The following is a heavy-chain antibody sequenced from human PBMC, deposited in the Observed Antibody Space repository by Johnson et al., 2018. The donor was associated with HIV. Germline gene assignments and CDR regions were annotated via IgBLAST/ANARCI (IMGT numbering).Heavy chain of an antibody. Sequence: VQLVESGGGLVKPGGSLRLSCAASGFTFSNAWMSWVRQAPGKGLEWVGRIKRKTDGGTTDYATPVKGRFTISRDDSKRIAYLQMNSLKIEDTAVYYCQGGYSSAWYSNAFDIWGQGTMVTVSS. CDR2: IKRKTDGGTT. J-gene: IGHJ3*02. CDR3: QGGYSSAWYSNAFDI. D-gene: IGHD6-19*01. CDR1: GFTFSNAW. V-gene: IGHV3-15*01.